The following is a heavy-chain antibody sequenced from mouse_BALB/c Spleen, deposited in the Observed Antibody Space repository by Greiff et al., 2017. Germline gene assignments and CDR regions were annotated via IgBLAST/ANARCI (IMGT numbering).Heavy chain of an antibody. CDR2: ISSGGSYT. CDR1: GFTFSSYA. J-gene: IGHJ2*01. D-gene: IGHD1-2*01. V-gene: IGHV5-9-3*01. CDR3: ARRGTTAPLDY. Sequence: EVKLMESGGGLVKPGGSLKLSCAASGFTFSSYAMSWVRQTPEKRLEWVATISSGGSYTYYPDSVKGRFTISRDNAKNTLYLQMSSLRSEDTAMYYCARRGTTAPLDYWGQGTTLTVSS.